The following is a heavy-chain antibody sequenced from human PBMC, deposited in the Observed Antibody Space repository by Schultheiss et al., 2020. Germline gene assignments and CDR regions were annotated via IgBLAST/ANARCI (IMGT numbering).Heavy chain of an antibody. J-gene: IGHJ5*02. CDR1: GYTFTSYY. CDR3: ARGRPAAHQNWFDP. Sequence: ASVKVSCKASGYTFTSYYMHWVRQAPGQGLEWMGWINPNSGGTNYAQKFQGRVTMTRDTSISTAYMELSRLRSDDTAVYYCARGRPAAHQNWFDPWGQGTLVTVSS. CDR2: INPNSGGT. V-gene: IGHV1-2*02. D-gene: IGHD2-15*01.